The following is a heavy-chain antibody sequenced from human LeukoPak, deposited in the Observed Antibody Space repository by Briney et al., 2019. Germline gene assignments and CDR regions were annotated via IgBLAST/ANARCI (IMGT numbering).Heavy chain of an antibody. Sequence: PGGSLRLSCAASGFTVSSNYMSWVRQAPGKGLEWIGYIYYSGSTYYNPSLKSRVTISVDTSKNQFSLKLSSVTAADTAVYYCARGYDSSGYDLVFDYWGQGTLVTVSS. D-gene: IGHD3-22*01. CDR3: ARGYDSSGYDLVFDY. CDR1: GFTVSSNY. J-gene: IGHJ4*02. CDR2: IYYSGST. V-gene: IGHV4-59*06.